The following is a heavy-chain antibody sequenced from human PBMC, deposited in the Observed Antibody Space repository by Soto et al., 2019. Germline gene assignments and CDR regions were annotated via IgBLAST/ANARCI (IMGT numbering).Heavy chain of an antibody. Sequence: EVQLVESGGGLVKPGGSLRLSCEASGFTFSSYSMNWVRQAPGKGLEWVSTLSSSSSYIYYADSVKGRFTISRDNAKNSLYLQMNSLRAEDTAVYYCARSEGGEASTVHFPYWGQGTLVTVSS. V-gene: IGHV3-21*01. CDR3: ARSEGGEASTVHFPY. CDR2: LSSSSSYI. J-gene: IGHJ1*01. CDR1: GFTFSSYS. D-gene: IGHD2-2*01.